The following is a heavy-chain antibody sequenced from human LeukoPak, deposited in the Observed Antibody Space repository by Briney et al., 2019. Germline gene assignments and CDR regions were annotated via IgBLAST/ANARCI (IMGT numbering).Heavy chain of an antibody. CDR2: ISGSSSTV. Sequence: GGSLRLSCAASGFTFSSYSMNWVRQAPGKGLEWVSSISGSSSTVYYADSVKGRFSISRDNAKNSLYLQMNSLRAEDTAVYYCARSSGWDYFDYWGQGTLVTVSS. J-gene: IGHJ4*02. CDR3: ARSSGWDYFDY. CDR1: GFTFSSYS. V-gene: IGHV3-48*04. D-gene: IGHD6-19*01.